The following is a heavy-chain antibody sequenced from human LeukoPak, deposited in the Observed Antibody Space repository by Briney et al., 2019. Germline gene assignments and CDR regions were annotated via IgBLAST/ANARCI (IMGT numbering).Heavy chain of an antibody. Sequence: SETLSPTCTVSGGSISSSSYYWGWIRQPPGKGLEWIGSIYYSGSTYYNPSLKSRVTISVDTSKNQFSLKLSSVTAADTAVYYCARGVYASYAFDIWGQGTMVTVSS. V-gene: IGHV4-39*01. CDR2: IYYSGST. D-gene: IGHD2/OR15-2a*01. CDR1: GGSISSSSYY. CDR3: ARGVYASYAFDI. J-gene: IGHJ3*02.